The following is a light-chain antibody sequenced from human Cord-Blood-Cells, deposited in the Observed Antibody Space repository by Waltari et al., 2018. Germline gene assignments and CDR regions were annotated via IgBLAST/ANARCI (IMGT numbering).Light chain of an antibody. CDR3: SSYTSSSTLVV. Sequence: QSALTQPASVSGSPGQSIPISCTGTSSDVGGYNSVPRYQQHPGKAPKLMIYDVSKRPSGVSNRFSGSKSGNTASLTISGLQAEDEADYYCSSYTSSSTLVVFGGGTKLTVL. J-gene: IGLJ2*01. V-gene: IGLV2-14*01. CDR2: DVS. CDR1: SSDVGGYNS.